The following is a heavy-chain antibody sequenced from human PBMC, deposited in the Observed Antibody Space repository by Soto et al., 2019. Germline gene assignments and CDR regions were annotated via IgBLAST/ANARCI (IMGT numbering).Heavy chain of an antibody. CDR3: ARDWAMTTVTNFDY. CDR2: IWYDGSNK. CDR1: GFTFSSYG. V-gene: IGHV3-33*01. Sequence: QVQLVESGGGVVQPGRSLRLSCAASGFTFSSYGMHWVRQAPGKGLEWVAVIWYDGSNKYYADSVKGRFTISRDNSKNTLYLQMNSLRAEDTAVYCCARDWAMTTVTNFDYWGQGTLVTVSS. J-gene: IGHJ4*02. D-gene: IGHD4-17*01.